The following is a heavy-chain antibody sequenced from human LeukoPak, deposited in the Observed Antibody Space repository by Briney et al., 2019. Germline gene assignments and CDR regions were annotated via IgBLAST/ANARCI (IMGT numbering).Heavy chain of an antibody. CDR2: ISGSDNTI. J-gene: IGHJ4*02. Sequence: TGGSLRLSCAASGFTFSSFEMNWVRQAPGKGLEWISYISGSDNTIYYADSVKGRFTISRDNSKNTVYLQMNSLRAEDTAVYYCARGPLDPSPHPTDYWGQGTLVTVSS. V-gene: IGHV3-48*03. CDR3: ARGPLDPSPHPTDY. CDR1: GFTFSSFE.